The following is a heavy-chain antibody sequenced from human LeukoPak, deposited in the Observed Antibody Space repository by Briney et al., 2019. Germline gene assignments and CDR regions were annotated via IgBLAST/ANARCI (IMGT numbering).Heavy chain of an antibody. CDR3: ASLNAIFGVVIEY. CDR1: GFTFSSYS. CDR2: ITSSSSYI. V-gene: IGHV3-21*01. D-gene: IGHD3-3*01. Sequence: GGSLRLSCAASGFTFSSYSMNWVRQAPGKGLEWVSSITSSSSYIYYADSVKGRFTISRDNAKNSLYLQMNSLRAEDTAVYYCASLNAIFGVVIEYWGQGTLVTVSP. J-gene: IGHJ4*02.